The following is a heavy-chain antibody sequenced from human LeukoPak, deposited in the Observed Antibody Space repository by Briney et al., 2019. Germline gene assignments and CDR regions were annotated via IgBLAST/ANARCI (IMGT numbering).Heavy chain of an antibody. D-gene: IGHD3-3*01. CDR3: AVTYYDFWSGYYI. Sequence: ASVKVSCKASGYTFTSYYMHWVRQAPGQGLEWMGIINPSGGSTSYAQKFQGRVTMTRDTSTSTVYMELSSLGSEDTAVYYCAVTYYDFWSGYYIWGQGTLVTVSS. J-gene: IGHJ4*02. CDR1: GYTFTSYY. V-gene: IGHV1-46*01. CDR2: INPSGGST.